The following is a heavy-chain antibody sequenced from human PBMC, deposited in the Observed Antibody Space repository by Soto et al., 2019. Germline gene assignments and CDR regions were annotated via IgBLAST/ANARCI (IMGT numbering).Heavy chain of an antibody. V-gene: IGHV1-18*04. CDR3: ARDVIPYCGSDCDQGYFHH. Sequence: QVQLVQSGVEVKKPGASVKVSCKGSGYTFPNYGINWVRQAPGQGLEWMGWISAYNGNTDYAQKLAGGVTMTTDASTPTAYMEVTNLRSDDTAVYYCARDVIPYCGSDCDQGYFHHWGQGTLVIVSS. CDR1: GYTFPNYG. J-gene: IGHJ1*01. D-gene: IGHD2-21*02. CDR2: ISAYNGNT.